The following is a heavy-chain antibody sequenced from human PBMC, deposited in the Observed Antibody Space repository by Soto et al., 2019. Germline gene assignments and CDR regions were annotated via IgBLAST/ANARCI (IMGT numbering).Heavy chain of an antibody. Sequence: QITLKESGPTLVKPTQTLTLTCTFSGFSLSTSGVGVGWIRQPPGKALEWLALIYWDDDKRYSPSLKSRLTITKDPSKNQVVLTMTNMDPVDTATYYCAHTLSTTSVAAFDIWGQGTMVTVSS. CDR3: AHTLSTTSVAAFDI. CDR2: IYWDDDK. J-gene: IGHJ3*02. D-gene: IGHD1-26*01. V-gene: IGHV2-5*02. CDR1: GFSLSTSGVG.